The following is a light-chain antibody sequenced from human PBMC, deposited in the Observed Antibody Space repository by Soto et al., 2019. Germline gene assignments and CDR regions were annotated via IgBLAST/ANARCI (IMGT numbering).Light chain of an antibody. Sequence: QLVLTQPPSVSGAPGQWVTISCTGSSSNIGAGYDVHWYQQLPGTAPKLLIYGNSNLPSGVPDRFSGSKSGTSASRAITGLQAEDEALYYCQSYDSSLTALVIFGGGTKLTVL. CDR3: QSYDSSLTALVI. CDR1: SSNIGAGYD. CDR2: GNS. J-gene: IGLJ2*01. V-gene: IGLV1-40*01.